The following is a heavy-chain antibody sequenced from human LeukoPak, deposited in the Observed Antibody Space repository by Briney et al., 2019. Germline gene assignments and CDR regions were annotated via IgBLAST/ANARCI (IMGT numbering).Heavy chain of an antibody. CDR1: GFTFNTSD. J-gene: IGHJ4*02. CDR2: ISRSGTNI. V-gene: IGHV3-48*03. D-gene: IGHD1-26*01. CDR3: ARMGGNLSR. Sequence: GGSLRLSCVASGFTFNTSDMNWVRQAPGKGLDWVSYISRSGTNIYYAESVKGRFTISRDNAKKSLYLQMNSLRVEDTAVYYCARMGGNLSRWGQGTLVTVPS.